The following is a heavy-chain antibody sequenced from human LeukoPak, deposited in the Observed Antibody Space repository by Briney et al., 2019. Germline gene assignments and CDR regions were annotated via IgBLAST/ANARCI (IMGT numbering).Heavy chain of an antibody. V-gene: IGHV3-21*01. CDR1: GFTFNKYT. CDR3: ARDRMGYCSGGRCLVMDV. Sequence: GGSLRLSCAASGFTFNKYTMNWVRQAPGKGLEWVSSISTSSSYIYYADSVKGRFTISRDNAKNSLYLQMNSLRAEDTAVYYCARDRMGYCSGGRCLVMDVWGRGTTVTVSS. CDR2: ISTSSSYI. D-gene: IGHD2-15*01. J-gene: IGHJ6*03.